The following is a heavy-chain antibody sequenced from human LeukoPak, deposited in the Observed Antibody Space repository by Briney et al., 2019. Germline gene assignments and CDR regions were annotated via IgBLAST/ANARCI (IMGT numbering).Heavy chain of an antibody. J-gene: IGHJ4*02. D-gene: IGHD3-22*01. V-gene: IGHV4-31*03. CDR1: GGSISSGGYH. CDR2: IYYSGST. CDR3: ARDSSGYFDY. Sequence: SQTLSLTCTVSGGSISSGGYHWSWIRQHPGKGLEWIGYIYYSGSTYYNPTLKSRVTISVDTSKNQFSLKLSSVTAADTAVYYCARDSSGYFDYWGQGTLSPSPQ.